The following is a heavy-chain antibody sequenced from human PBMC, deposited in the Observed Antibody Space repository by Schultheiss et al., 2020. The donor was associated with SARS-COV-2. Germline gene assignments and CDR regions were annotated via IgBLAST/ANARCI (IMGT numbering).Heavy chain of an antibody. Sequence: ASVKISCKASGYTFTSYDINWVRQATGQGLEWMGWMNPNSGNTGYAQKFQGRVTMTRNTSISTAYMELSSLRSEDTAVYYCAKVGAAQLGTKRTRNDYWGQGTLVTVSS. J-gene: IGHJ4*02. V-gene: IGHV1-8*01. CDR2: MNPNSGNT. CDR1: GYTFTSYD. CDR3: AKVGAAQLGTKRTRNDY. D-gene: IGHD1-26*01.